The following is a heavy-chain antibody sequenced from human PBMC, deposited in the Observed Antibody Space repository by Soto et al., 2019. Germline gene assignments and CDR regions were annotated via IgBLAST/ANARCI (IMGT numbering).Heavy chain of an antibody. V-gene: IGHV4-39*01. J-gene: IGHJ5*02. CDR2: IYYSGST. D-gene: IGHD3-9*01. Sequence: SETLSLTCTVSGGSISSSSYYWGWIRQPPGKGLEWIGSIYYSGSTYYNPSLKSRVTISVDTSKNQFSLKLSSVTAADTAVYYCARQVLYDILTGLVDPWGQGTLVTVSS. CDR1: GGSISSSSYY. CDR3: ARQVLYDILTGLVDP.